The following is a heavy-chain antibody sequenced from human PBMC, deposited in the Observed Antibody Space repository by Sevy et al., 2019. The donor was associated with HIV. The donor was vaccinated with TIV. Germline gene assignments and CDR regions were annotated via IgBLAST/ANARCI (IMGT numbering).Heavy chain of an antibody. CDR2: IIPIFGTP. Sequence: ASVKVSCKASGDTFSTYGLSWVRQAPGQGLEWMGGIIPIFGTPNYAQKFQGRVTITADESASTAYMELSSLRSQDTALYYCAREGGVATTGDHDAFDIWGHGTLVTVSS. CDR1: GDTFSTYG. J-gene: IGHJ3*02. CDR3: AREGGVATTGDHDAFDI. V-gene: IGHV1-69*13. D-gene: IGHD7-27*01.